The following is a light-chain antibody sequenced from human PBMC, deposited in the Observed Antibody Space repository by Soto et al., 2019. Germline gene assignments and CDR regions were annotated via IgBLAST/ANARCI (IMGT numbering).Light chain of an antibody. Sequence: QSVLTQPASVSGSPGQSITISCTGTNSDVGGFNYVSWYQQHPDKAPKLIIFEVTDRPSGVSNRFSGSKSGNTASLTISGLQSEDEAEYYCCSYTSRSTLVFGGGTTLTVL. V-gene: IGLV2-14*01. CDR3: CSYTSRSTLV. CDR1: NSDVGGFNY. J-gene: IGLJ2*01. CDR2: EVT.